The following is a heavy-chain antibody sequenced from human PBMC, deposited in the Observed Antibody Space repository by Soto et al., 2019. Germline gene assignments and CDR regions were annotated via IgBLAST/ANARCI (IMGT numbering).Heavy chain of an antibody. CDR1: GYTFTGYY. V-gene: IGHV1-2*04. CDR3: ARGQREAAFDI. J-gene: IGHJ3*02. CDR2: INPNSGST. D-gene: IGHD1-26*01. Sequence: ASVKVSCKASGYTFTGYYMHWVRQAPGQGLEWMGWINPNSGSTNYAQKFQGWVTMTRDTSISTAYMELSRLRSDDTAVYYCARGQREAAFDIWGQGTMVTVSS.